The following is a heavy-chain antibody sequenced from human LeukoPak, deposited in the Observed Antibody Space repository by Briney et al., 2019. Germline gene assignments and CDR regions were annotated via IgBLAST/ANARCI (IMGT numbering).Heavy chain of an antibody. CDR1: GFTFSSYA. Sequence: GSLRLSCAASGFTFSSYAMHWVRQAPGKGLEWVAVISYDGSNKYYADSVKGRFTISRDNSKNTLYLQMNSLRAEDTAVYYCAKVAVLRYFDPMRGYFDYWGQGTLVTVSS. V-gene: IGHV3-30-3*01. CDR3: AKVAVLRYFDPMRGYFDY. CDR2: ISYDGSNK. J-gene: IGHJ4*02. D-gene: IGHD3-9*01.